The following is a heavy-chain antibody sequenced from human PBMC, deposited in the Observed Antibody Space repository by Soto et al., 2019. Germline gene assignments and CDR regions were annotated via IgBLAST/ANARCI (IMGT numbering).Heavy chain of an antibody. Sequence: EVQLVESGGGLVQPGGSLRLSCAASGFTFSSYWMHWVRQAPGKGLVWVSRINSDGSSTSYADSVKGRFTISRDNAKNTLYLQMNSLRAEDTAVYYCARVSITPVSPPHFDYWGQGTLVTVSS. D-gene: IGHD1-20*01. CDR3: ARVSITPVSPPHFDY. CDR2: INSDGSST. V-gene: IGHV3-74*01. CDR1: GFTFSSYW. J-gene: IGHJ4*02.